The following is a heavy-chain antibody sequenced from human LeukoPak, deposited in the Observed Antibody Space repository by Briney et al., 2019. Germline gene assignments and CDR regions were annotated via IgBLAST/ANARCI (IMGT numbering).Heavy chain of an antibody. J-gene: IGHJ4*02. CDR1: GFTFSSYS. CDR2: ISSSSSYI. V-gene: IGHV3-21*01. CDR3: ASLDIAVAGPAFDY. Sequence: GGSLRLSCAASGFTFSSYSMNWVRQAPGKGLEWVSSISSSSSYIYYADSVKGRFTISRDNAKNSLYLQMNSLRAEDTAVYYCASLDIAVAGPAFDYWGQGTLVTVSS. D-gene: IGHD6-19*01.